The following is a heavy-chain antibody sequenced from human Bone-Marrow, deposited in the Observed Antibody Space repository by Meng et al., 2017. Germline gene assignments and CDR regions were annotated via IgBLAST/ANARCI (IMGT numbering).Heavy chain of an antibody. V-gene: IGHV3-21*01. Sequence: GESLKIPCPASGFTFSSYSMNGVRQAPGKGLEWVSSISSSSSYIYYADSVKGRFTISRDNAKNSLYLQMHSLRAEDTALYYCARVVVVPAAMVQYYYGMDVWGQGTTVTVSS. CDR2: ISSSSSYI. D-gene: IGHD2-2*01. CDR3: ARVVVVPAAMVQYYYGMDV. CDR1: GFTFSSYS. J-gene: IGHJ6*02.